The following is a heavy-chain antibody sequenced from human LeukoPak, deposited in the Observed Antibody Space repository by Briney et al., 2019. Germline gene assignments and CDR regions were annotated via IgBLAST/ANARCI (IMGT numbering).Heavy chain of an antibody. CDR2: ISSSGTYI. CDR1: VFTFSSYD. V-gene: IGHV3-48*03. J-gene: IGHJ4*02. CDR3: ERGRGVVATTTQVD. Sequence: GGSLRLSCAVSVFTFSSYDMNWVRHAPGEGLEWLSYISSSGTYIYYADSVKGRFNISRDNAKTSLYLQMNSLRAEDTGVYYCERGRGVVATTTQVDWGQGALVTVSS. D-gene: IGHD1-26*01.